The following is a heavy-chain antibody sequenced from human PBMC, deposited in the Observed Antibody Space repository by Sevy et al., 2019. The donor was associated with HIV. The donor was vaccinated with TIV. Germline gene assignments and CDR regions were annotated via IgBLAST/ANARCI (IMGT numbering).Heavy chain of an antibody. CDR2: ITGSGDKI. J-gene: IGHJ4*02. V-gene: IGHV3-23*01. CDR3: AKGPDYYASSGTPLDY. D-gene: IGHD3-22*01. Sequence: GGSLRLSCVVSGFTFRSYTMTWVRQAPGKGLGWVSTITGSGDKIYYADSVKGRFTISRDNSRNTLYLQMSSLRAADTAVYYCAKGPDYYASSGTPLDYWGQGTLVTVSS. CDR1: GFTFRSYT.